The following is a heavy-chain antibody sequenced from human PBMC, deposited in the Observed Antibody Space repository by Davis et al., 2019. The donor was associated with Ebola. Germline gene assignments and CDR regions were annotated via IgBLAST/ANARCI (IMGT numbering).Heavy chain of an antibody. CDR2: ISSSSSYI. CDR3: AKDTSNVWFDV. CDR1: GFTFSSYS. J-gene: IGHJ3*01. Sequence: GGSLRLSCAASGFTFSSYSMNWVRQAPGKGLEWVSSISSSSSYIYYADSVKGRFTISRDNAKNSLYLQMNSLRVEETAIYYCAKDTSNVWFDVWGQGTMVTVSS. V-gene: IGHV3-21*04. D-gene: IGHD6-19*01.